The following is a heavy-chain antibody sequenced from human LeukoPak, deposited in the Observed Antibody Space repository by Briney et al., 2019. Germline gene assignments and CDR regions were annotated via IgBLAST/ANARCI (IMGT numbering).Heavy chain of an antibody. J-gene: IGHJ4*02. Sequence: GGSLRLSCAASGFTFSDYYMSWIRQAPGKGLEWVSYISSSGSTIYYADSVKGRFTISRDKAKNSLYLQVNSLRAEDTAVYYCARDVVLYIVVVPAAYHYWGQGTLVTVPS. V-gene: IGHV3-11*04. CDR3: ARDVVLYIVVVPAAYHY. CDR1: GFTFSDYY. D-gene: IGHD2-2*01. CDR2: ISSSGSTI.